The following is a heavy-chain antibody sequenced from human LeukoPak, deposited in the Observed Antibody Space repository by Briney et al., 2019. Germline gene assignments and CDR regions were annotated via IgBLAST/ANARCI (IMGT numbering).Heavy chain of an antibody. CDR1: GGSISSSSYY. CDR3: ARVTAYDGSGSYKYYFDY. D-gene: IGHD3-22*01. CDR2: IYYSGST. J-gene: IGHJ4*02. V-gene: IGHV4-39*01. Sequence: PSETLSLTCTVSGGSISSSSYYWGWIRQPPGKGLEWIGSIYYSGSTYYNPSLKSRVTISVDTSKNQFSLKLSSVTAADTAVYYCARVTAYDGSGSYKYYFDYWGQGTLVTVSS.